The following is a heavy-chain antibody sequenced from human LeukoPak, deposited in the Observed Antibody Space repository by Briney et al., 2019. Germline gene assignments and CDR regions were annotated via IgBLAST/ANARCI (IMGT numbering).Heavy chain of an antibody. V-gene: IGHV3-74*01. Sequence: GGSLRLSCAASGFTFSHFWMHWVRQAPGKGLEWVSRINTDETSTGYADSVKGRFTISRDNAENTIYLQMNSLRAEDTAVYYCAKEASSTWYYFDYWGQGTLVTVSS. J-gene: IGHJ4*02. D-gene: IGHD6-13*01. CDR2: INTDETST. CDR3: AKEASSTWYYFDY. CDR1: GFTFSHFW.